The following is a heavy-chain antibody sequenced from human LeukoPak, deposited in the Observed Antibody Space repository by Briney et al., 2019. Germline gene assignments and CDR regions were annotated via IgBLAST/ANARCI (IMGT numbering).Heavy chain of an antibody. CDR2: ISSSSSYI. CDR3: ARGGWATATSLGAFDI. J-gene: IGHJ3*02. CDR1: GFTFSSYS. V-gene: IGHV3-21*01. Sequence: GGSLRLSCAASGFTFSSYSMNWVRQAPGKGLEWVSSISSSSSYIYYADSVKGRFTISRDNAKNSLYLQMNSLRAEDTAVYYCARGGWATATSLGAFDIWGQGTMVTVSS. D-gene: IGHD4-17*01.